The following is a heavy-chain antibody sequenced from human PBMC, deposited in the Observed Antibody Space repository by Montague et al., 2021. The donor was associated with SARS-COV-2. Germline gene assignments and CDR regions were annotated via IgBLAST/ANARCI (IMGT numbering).Heavy chain of an antibody. CDR3: ARDWAVLTRDGYNYGWFDP. Sequence: SETLSLTCSVSGGSISGYCWSWIRQSPGKGLEWVGYIYYTGGTNYNPSLESRVTISLDTSKNQFSLRLSSVTPADTAVYYCARDWAVLTRDGYNYGWFDPWGPGPLVTIS. V-gene: IGHV4-59*01. D-gene: IGHD5-24*01. CDR2: IYYTGGT. CDR1: GGSISGYC. J-gene: IGHJ5*02.